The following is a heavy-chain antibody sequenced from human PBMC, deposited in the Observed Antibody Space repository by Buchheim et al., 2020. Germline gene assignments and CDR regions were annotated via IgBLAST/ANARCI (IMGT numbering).Heavy chain of an antibody. CDR1: GFTFSTYD. J-gene: IGHJ4*02. Sequence: EVQLVDSGGGLVKPGGSLRLSCAASGFTFSTYDMNWVRQAPGKGLEWVSSISSGTSDTYYADSVKGRFTISRDNAKNSQYLQMNSLRAEDTAVYYCAREIQGFDYWGQGTL. V-gene: IGHV3-21*01. CDR2: ISSGTSDT. CDR3: AREIQGFDY. D-gene: IGHD5-18*01.